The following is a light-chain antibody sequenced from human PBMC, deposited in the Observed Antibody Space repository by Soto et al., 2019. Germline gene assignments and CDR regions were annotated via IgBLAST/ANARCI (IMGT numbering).Light chain of an antibody. CDR2: GNN. V-gene: IGLV1-40*01. CDR1: NSNIGAGLE. J-gene: IGLJ2*01. Sequence: QSVLTQPPSVSGAPGQRVTISCTGSNSNIGAGLEVHWYQQLPRAAPKLLIYGNNNRPSGVPDRFSASRSGTSASLAITGLQAEDEADYFCQSLDTRLSGSQIFGGGTKLTVL. CDR3: QSLDTRLSGSQI.